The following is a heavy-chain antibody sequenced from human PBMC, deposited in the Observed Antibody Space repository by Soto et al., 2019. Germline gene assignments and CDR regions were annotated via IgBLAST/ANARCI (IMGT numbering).Heavy chain of an antibody. CDR2: INPHGGST. V-gene: IGHV1-46*01. CDR3: ARSSGGNFGIIIEGSNWFDP. Sequence: EASVKVSCKAPGDTFTSYYLNWVRRAPGQGLEWMGVINPHGGSTKYAQKFQGRITMTRDTSRSTVYMELSSLRSDDTAIYYCARSSGGNFGIIIEGSNWFDPWGQGTLVTVSS. CDR1: GDTFTSYY. D-gene: IGHD3-3*01. J-gene: IGHJ5*02.